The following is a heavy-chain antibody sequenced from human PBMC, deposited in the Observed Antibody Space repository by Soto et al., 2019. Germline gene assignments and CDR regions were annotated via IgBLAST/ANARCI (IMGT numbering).Heavy chain of an antibody. D-gene: IGHD2-2*01. V-gene: IGHV3-30*18. CDR1: GFTFSSYG. CDR2: ISYDGSNK. Sequence: QVQLVESGGGVVQPGRSLRLSCAASGFTFSSYGMHWVRQAPGKGLEWVAVISYDGSNKYYADSVKGRFTISRDNSMNTLYLQMNSLRAEDTAVYYCAKDRIVVVPAAMNLYYYYGMDVW. J-gene: IGHJ6*01. CDR3: AKDRIVVVPAAMNLYYYYGMDV.